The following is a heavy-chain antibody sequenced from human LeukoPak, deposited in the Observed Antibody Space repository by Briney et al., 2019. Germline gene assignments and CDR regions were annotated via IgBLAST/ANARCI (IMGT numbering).Heavy chain of an antibody. Sequence: PSETLSLTCTVSGGSISSSTYYWGWIRQPPGKGLEWIGSIYYSGSTYYNPSLKSRVTISVDTSKNLFSLKLSSVTAADTAVYYCARQGGLEEWLVSDWFDPWGQGTLVTVSS. CDR3: ARQGGLEEWLVSDWFDP. D-gene: IGHD6-19*01. V-gene: IGHV4-39*01. CDR2: IYYSGST. CDR1: GGSISSSTYY. J-gene: IGHJ5*02.